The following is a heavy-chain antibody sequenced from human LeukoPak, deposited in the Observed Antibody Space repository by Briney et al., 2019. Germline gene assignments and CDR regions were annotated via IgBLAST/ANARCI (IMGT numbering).Heavy chain of an antibody. CDR3: ARDRSGGDYDLDY. CDR1: GGSISSSSYY. D-gene: IGHD4-17*01. V-gene: IGHV4-39*07. CDR2: IYYSGST. Sequence: SETLSLTCTVSGGSISSSSYYWGWIRQPPGKGLEWIGSIYYSGSTYYNPSLKSRVTISVDTSKNQFSLNLSSVTAADTAKYYCARDRSGGDYDLDYWGQGTLVTVSS. J-gene: IGHJ4*02.